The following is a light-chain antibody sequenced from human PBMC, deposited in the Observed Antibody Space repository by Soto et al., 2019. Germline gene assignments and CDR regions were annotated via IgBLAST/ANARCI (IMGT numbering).Light chain of an antibody. J-gene: IGLJ1*01. CDR2: EVN. CDR1: SSDVGGYNY. V-gene: IGLV2-8*01. CDR3: SSYAGSNTPYV. Sequence: SALTEPPSASGSPGQSVTISCTGTSSDVGGYNYVSWYQHHPGNAPKLMIYEVNKRTSGVPDRFSGSKSGNTASLTVSGLXAEDEADYYCSSYAGSNTPYVFGTGTKVTVL.